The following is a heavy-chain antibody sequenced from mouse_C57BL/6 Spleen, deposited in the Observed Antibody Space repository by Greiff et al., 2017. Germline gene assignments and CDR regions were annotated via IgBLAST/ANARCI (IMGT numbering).Heavy chain of an antibody. CDR2: ISSGSSTI. J-gene: IGHJ3*01. CDR3: ARDDYYGSSLAWFAY. CDR1: GFTFSDYG. D-gene: IGHD1-1*01. Sequence: VMLVESGGGLVKPGGSLKLSCAASGFTFSDYGMHWVRQAPEKGLEWVAYISSGSSTIYYADTVTGRVTISRDNAKNTMFLQMTSLRSEDTDMYYCARDDYYGSSLAWFAYWGQGTLVTVSA. V-gene: IGHV5-17*01.